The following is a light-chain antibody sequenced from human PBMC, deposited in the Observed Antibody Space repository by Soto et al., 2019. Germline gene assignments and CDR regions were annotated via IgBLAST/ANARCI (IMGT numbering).Light chain of an antibody. V-gene: IGKV1-13*02. Sequence: AIQLTQSPSSLSASVGDRVTITCRASQGISSALAWYQQKPGKAPKLLIYDASSLESGVPSRFSGSGSGTDFTLTIGSLQPEDFATYYCQQFNSYPLYTFGQGTKLEIK. CDR3: QQFNSYPLYT. CDR2: DAS. CDR1: QGISSA. J-gene: IGKJ2*01.